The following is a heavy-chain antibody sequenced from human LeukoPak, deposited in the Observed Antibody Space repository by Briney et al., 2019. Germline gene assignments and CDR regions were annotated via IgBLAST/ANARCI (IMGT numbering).Heavy chain of an antibody. CDR3: AKGGGSSSWYGGEEYFDY. CDR1: GFSFSNYA. D-gene: IGHD6-13*01. CDR2: IYSGGST. V-gene: IGHV3-23*03. J-gene: IGHJ4*02. Sequence: GGSLRLSCAASGFSFSNYAMTWVRQAPGKGLEWVSVIYSGGSTYYADSVKGRFTISRDNSKNTLYLQMNSLRAEDTAVYYCAKGGGSSSWYGGEEYFDYWGQGTLVTVSS.